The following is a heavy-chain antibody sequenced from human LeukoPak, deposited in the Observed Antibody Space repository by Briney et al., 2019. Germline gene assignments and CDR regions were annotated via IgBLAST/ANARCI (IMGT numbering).Heavy chain of an antibody. D-gene: IGHD5-12*01. CDR2: TSGGDSTI. J-gene: IGHJ4*02. CDR3: ARAYSGYDSGYTH. Sequence: GGSLRLSCAASGFTFSSYAMNWVRQAPGKGLEWVSYTSGGDSTIHYADSVKGRFTISRDNAKNSLYLQMNSLRAEDTAVYYCARAYSGYDSGYTHWGQGTLVTVSS. CDR1: GFTFSSYA. V-gene: IGHV3-48*04.